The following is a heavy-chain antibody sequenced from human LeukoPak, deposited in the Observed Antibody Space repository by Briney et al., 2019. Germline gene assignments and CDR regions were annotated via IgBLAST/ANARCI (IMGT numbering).Heavy chain of an antibody. J-gene: IGHJ4*02. CDR1: GGSFSGYY. D-gene: IGHD2-2*01. CDR3: ARVGMVSILPGY. Sequence: PSETLSLSCAVYGGSFSGYYWSWIRQPPGKGLEWIGEINHSGSTNYNPSLKSRVTILVDTSKNQFSLKLSSVTAADTGVYYSARVGMVSILPGYWGQGTLVTVSS. CDR2: INHSGST. V-gene: IGHV4-34*01.